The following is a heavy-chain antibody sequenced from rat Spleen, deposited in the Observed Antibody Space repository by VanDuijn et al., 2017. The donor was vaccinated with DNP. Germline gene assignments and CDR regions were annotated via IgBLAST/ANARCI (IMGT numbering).Heavy chain of an antibody. Sequence: EVQLVESGGGLVQPGRSLKLSCAASGFSFSDYDMAWVRQAPPKGLEWVTAISSRGGSTYYRDSVKGRFTVSRDNAKSTLYLQMNSLRSEDTATYYCARYAPSASYAMDAWGQGTSVTVSS. CDR1: GFSFSDYD. V-gene: IGHV5-25*01. J-gene: IGHJ4*01. CDR3: ARYAPSASYAMDA. CDR2: ISSRGGST. D-gene: IGHD4-3*01.